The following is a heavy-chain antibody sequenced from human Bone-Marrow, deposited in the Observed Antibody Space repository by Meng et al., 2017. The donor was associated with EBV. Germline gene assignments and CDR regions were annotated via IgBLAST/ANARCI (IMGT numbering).Heavy chain of an antibody. CDR3: ARHDRLGDYGVS. CDR1: GGSISSSSYY. V-gene: IGHV4-39*01. J-gene: IGHJ5*02. CDR2: IYYSGST. Sequence: LQLRGSGPRLVQPSETLSLTCTGSGGSISSSSYYWGWIRQPPGKGLEWIESIYYSGSTYYNPSLKSRVTISVDTSKNQFSLKLNSVTAADTAVYFCARHDRLGDYGVSWGQGTLVTVSS. D-gene: IGHD4-17*01.